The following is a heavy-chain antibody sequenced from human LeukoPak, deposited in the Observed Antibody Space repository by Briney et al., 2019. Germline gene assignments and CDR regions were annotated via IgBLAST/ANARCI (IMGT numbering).Heavy chain of an antibody. CDR1: GFTFSSYS. CDR3: ARVVGAGYFDL. Sequence: PGGSLRLSCAASGFTFSSYSMNWVRQAPGKGLEWVSSISSSSSYIYYADSVKGRLTISRDNAKNSLYLQMNSLRAEDTAVYYCARVVGAGYFDLWGRGTLVTVSS. V-gene: IGHV3-21*01. J-gene: IGHJ2*01. D-gene: IGHD1-26*01. CDR2: ISSSSSYI.